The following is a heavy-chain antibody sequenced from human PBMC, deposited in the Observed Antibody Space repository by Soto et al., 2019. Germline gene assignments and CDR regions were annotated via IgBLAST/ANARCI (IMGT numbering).Heavy chain of an antibody. J-gene: IGHJ5*02. CDR1: GFTFNNYW. D-gene: IGHD6-13*01. Sequence: EVQLVESGGVLVQPGGSLRLSCAASGFTFNNYWMTWVRQAPGKGLEWVADIKQDGSEKNYVDSVKGRFTISRDNAKNSLYLQMNSLTAEATALYYCARVWTSSWYGDWFDPWGQGTVVTVSS. CDR3: ARVWTSSWYGDWFDP. V-gene: IGHV3-7*01. CDR2: IKQDGSEK.